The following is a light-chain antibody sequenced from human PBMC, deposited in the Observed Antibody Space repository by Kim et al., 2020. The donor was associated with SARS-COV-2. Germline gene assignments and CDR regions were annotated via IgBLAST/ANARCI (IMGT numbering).Light chain of an antibody. CDR1: QYIIRN. Sequence: EIVMTQSPATLSVSPGERATLSCRASQYIIRNLVWYQQKPGQAPRLLIYGESTRATGIPARFSRDGFRTEFTLTISSMQSEDFAVYYCKHYSNWHRTSGQVSKGDI. V-gene: IGKV3-15*01. CDR3: KHYSNWHRT. J-gene: IGKJ1*01. CDR2: GES.